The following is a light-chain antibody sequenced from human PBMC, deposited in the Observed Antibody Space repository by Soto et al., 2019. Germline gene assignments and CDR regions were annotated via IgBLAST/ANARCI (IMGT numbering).Light chain of an antibody. CDR3: DSYAVTDTCV. Sequence: QSVLTQPPSASGSPGQSVTISCTGTSSDVGGYNHVSWYQQHPGKAPKLIIYEVNKRPSGVPDRFSGSKSGNTASLTVSGLQPEAEVDYSCDSYAVTDTCVFGGGTKVTVL. CDR1: SSDVGGYNH. V-gene: IGLV2-8*01. J-gene: IGLJ3*02. CDR2: EVN.